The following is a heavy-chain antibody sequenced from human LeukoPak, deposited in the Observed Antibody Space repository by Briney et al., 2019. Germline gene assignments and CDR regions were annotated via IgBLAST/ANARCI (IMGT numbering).Heavy chain of an antibody. Sequence: SEKDYVDSVKGRFTISRDNTKNSLYLQMNSLRAEDTAVYYCAREGHYDILTGYSYYFDYWGQGTLVTVSS. CDR2: SEK. CDR3: AREGHYDILTGYSYYFDY. D-gene: IGHD3-9*01. J-gene: IGHJ4*02. V-gene: IGHV3-7*01.